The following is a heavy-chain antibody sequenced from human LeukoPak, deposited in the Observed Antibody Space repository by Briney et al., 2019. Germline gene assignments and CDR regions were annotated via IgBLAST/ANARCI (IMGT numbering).Heavy chain of an antibody. V-gene: IGHV4-4*02. CDR1: GGSISSSNW. D-gene: IGHD6-19*01. CDR3: ARVVRQWLINYYFDY. Sequence: SETLSLTCAVSGGSISSSNWWSWVRQPPGKGLEWIGEIYHSGSTNYNPSLKSRVTISVDKSKNQFSLKLSSVTAADTAVYYCARVVRQWLINYYFDYWGQGTLVTVSS. CDR2: IYHSGST. J-gene: IGHJ4*02.